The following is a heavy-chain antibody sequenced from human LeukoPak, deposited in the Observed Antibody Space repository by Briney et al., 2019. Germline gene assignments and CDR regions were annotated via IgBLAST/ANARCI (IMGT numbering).Heavy chain of an antibody. V-gene: IGHV3-30*04. D-gene: IGHD2-15*01. CDR2: ISSDGTNR. CDR1: GSTFSSYA. CDR3: ARGDYSDYFDY. Sequence: GGSLRLSCAAPGSTFSSYAMHWVRKAPGKGLEWVAVISSDGTNRYYADSVKGRFTISRDNSKNTLYLQMNSLRAEDTAVYYCARGDYSDYFDYWGQGTLVTVSS. J-gene: IGHJ4*02.